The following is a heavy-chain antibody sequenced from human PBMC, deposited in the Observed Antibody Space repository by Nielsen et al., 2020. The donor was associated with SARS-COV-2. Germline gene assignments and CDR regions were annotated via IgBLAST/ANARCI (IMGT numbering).Heavy chain of an antibody. CDR2: INHSGST. Sequence: SQTLSLTCAVYGGSFSDYYWTWIRQAPGKGLEWSGEINHSGSTNYNPSLKSRIAIFVDTSKKQFSLKLSSATAADTAVYYCARSFGDYEGGTYYYYYGMDVWGQGTTVTVSS. D-gene: IGHD4-17*01. J-gene: IGHJ6*02. V-gene: IGHV4-34*10. CDR3: ARSFGDYEGGTYYYYYGMDV. CDR1: GGSFSDYY.